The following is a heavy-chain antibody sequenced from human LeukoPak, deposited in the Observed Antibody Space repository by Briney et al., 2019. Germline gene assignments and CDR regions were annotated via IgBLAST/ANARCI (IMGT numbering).Heavy chain of an antibody. CDR2: ISSGSSSI. J-gene: IGHJ4*02. CDR3: ARGGIAARFAY. D-gene: IGHD6-6*01. Sequence: GGSLKLSCAASGFTFSSYEMNWVRQAPGKGLEWVSYISSGSSSIFYADSVKGRFTISRDNAKNSLYLQMNSLRVEDTAVYYCARGGIAARFAYWGQGTLVTVSS. CDR1: GFTFSSYE. V-gene: IGHV3-48*03.